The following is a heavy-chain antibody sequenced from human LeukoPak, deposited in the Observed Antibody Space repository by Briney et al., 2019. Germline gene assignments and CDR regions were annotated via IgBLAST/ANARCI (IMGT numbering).Heavy chain of an antibody. Sequence: PGGSLRLSCAASGFTLDDYGMSWVRQAPGKGLEWVSGINWNGGSTGYADSVKGRFTISRDNAKNSLYLQMNSLRAEDTALYYCASSSSSFYYYYMDVWGKGTTVTVSS. CDR3: ASSSSSFYYYYMDV. J-gene: IGHJ6*03. D-gene: IGHD6-6*01. V-gene: IGHV3-20*04. CDR1: GFTLDDYG. CDR2: INWNGGST.